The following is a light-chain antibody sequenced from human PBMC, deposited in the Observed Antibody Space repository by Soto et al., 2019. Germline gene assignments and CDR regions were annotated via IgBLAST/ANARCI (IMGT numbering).Light chain of an antibody. V-gene: IGKV1-27*01. CDR3: QKYNSAPLT. CDR1: QGISNY. Sequence: DIQMTQCPSSVYASVGDRVTITCRASQGISNYLAWYQQKPGNVPKLLICAASTLQSGVPSRFSGSGSGTDFTLTISSLQPEDVATYYCQKYNSAPLTFGGGTKVEIK. CDR2: AAS. J-gene: IGKJ4*01.